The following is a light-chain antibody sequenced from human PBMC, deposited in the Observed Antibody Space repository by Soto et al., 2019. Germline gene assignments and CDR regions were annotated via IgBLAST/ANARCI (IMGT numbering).Light chain of an antibody. Sequence: ETVMTQSPVTLSVSPGEGATLSCRASQTINNNLAWYQQKPGQAPRLLIYGASRRATGVPARFSGSGSGTEFTLTISSLQPEDFATYYCQQSFSARTFGQGTKLEI. J-gene: IGKJ2*01. CDR2: GAS. V-gene: IGKV3-15*01. CDR1: QTINNN. CDR3: QQSFSART.